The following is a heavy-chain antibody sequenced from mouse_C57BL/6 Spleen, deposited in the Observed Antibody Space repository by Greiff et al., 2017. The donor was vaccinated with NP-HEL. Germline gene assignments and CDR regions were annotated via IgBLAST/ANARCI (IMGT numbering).Heavy chain of an antibody. Sequence: DVQLVESGGGLVKPGGSLKLSCAASGFTFSSYAMSWVRQTPEKRLEWVATISDGGSYTYYPDNVKGRFTISRDNAKNNLYLQMSHLKSEDTAMYYCARDGYDGDAMDYWGQGTSVTVSS. CDR3: ARDGYDGDAMDY. J-gene: IGHJ4*01. CDR2: ISDGGSYT. V-gene: IGHV5-4*01. D-gene: IGHD2-14*01. CDR1: GFTFSSYA.